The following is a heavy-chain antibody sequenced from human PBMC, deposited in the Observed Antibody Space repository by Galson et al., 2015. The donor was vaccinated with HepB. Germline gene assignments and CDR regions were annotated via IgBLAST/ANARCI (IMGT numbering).Heavy chain of an antibody. Sequence: SETLSLTCTVSGGSISSSSYYWGWIRQPPGKGLEWIGSIYYSGSTYYNPSLKSRVTISVDTSKNQFSLKLSSVTAADTAVYYCARVSISSSWGASNWFDPWGQGTLVTVSS. V-gene: IGHV4-39*01. J-gene: IGHJ5*02. D-gene: IGHD6-13*01. CDR1: GGSISSSSYY. CDR3: ARVSISSSWGASNWFDP. CDR2: IYYSGST.